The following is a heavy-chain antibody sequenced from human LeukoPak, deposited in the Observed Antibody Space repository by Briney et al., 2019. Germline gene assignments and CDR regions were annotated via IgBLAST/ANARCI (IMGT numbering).Heavy chain of an antibody. Sequence: SETLSLTCTVSGPSISSSSYYWGWIRQPPGKGLEWIGSIYYSGSTYYNPSLKSRVTVSVDTSKNQFSLNLISVTAADTAVYSCARLIKGTAAGFDCGGQGTLVTVSS. J-gene: IGHJ4*02. D-gene: IGHD6-13*01. CDR1: GPSISSSSYY. CDR3: ARLIKGTAAGFDC. CDR2: IYYSGST. V-gene: IGHV4-39*01.